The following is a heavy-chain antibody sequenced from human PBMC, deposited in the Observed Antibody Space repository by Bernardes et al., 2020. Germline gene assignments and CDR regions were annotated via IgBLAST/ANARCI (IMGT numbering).Heavy chain of an antibody. CDR1: GFTFSNYA. CDR3: ARRYTITGHGCFDY. D-gene: IGHD3-16*02. CDR2: ISDSGGSI. Sequence: GGSLRLSCTASGFTFSNYAMNWVRQAPGKGLEWLSVISDSGGSIFYADSVKGRFTISRDNSKNTLYLQMDNLRAEDTAIYYCARRYTITGHGCFDYWGQGTLVPVSS. V-gene: IGHV3-23*01. J-gene: IGHJ4*02.